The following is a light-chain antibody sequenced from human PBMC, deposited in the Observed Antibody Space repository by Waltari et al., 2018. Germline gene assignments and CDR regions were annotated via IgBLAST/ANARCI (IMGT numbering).Light chain of an antibody. CDR2: YDS. CDR1: SIRSRS. V-gene: IGLV3-21*01. Sequence: SYVLTQPPSVSVAPGKAARITCGGNSIRSRSVHWYQQKPGQAPVLVIDYDSDRPSGIPERISGSKSGNTATLTISRVEAGDEAAYYCQLWESGSDRVVFGGGTKLTVL. CDR3: QLWESGSDRVV. J-gene: IGLJ2*01.